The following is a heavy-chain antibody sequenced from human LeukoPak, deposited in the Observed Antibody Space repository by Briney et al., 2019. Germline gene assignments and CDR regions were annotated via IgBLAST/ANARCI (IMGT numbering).Heavy chain of an antibody. J-gene: IGHJ4*02. D-gene: IGHD2-2*01. Sequence: SVKVSCKASGYTFTSYGISGVRQAPGQGLEWMGGIIPIFGTANYAQKFQGRVTITADESTSTAYMELSSLRSEDTAVYYCARPRVKCSSTSCLFDYWGQGTLVTVSS. CDR1: GYTFTSYG. V-gene: IGHV1-69*13. CDR2: IIPIFGTA. CDR3: ARPRVKCSSTSCLFDY.